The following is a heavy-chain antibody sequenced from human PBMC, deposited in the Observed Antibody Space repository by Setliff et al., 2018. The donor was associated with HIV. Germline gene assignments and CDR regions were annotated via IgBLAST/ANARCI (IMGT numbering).Heavy chain of an antibody. CDR2: IYTTGIT. D-gene: IGHD5-18*01. CDR3: AREWSYGAFDTFDV. V-gene: IGHV4-61*02. CDR1: GGSISSGSYY. Sequence: SETLSLTCTVSGGSISSGSYYWSWIRQPAGKGLEWIGRIYTTGITNYIPSLKSRVTISLDTSKNQFSLKLGSVTAADTAVYYCAREWSYGAFDTFDVWGQGTMVTVSS. J-gene: IGHJ3*01.